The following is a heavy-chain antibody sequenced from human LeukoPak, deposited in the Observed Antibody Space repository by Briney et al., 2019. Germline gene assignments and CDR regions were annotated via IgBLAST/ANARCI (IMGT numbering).Heavy chain of an antibody. CDR3: ARLVGAATDPFDY. V-gene: IGHV4-39*01. J-gene: IGHJ4*02. CDR1: GASISGTRYY. CDR2: IYYSGTT. Sequence: SESLSLTCTVSGASISGTRYYWGWVRQPPGKGLEWIGTIYYSGTTYYTPSITSRVTISIDTSKNQFSLKLSSVTAADTAVYYCARLVGAATDPFDYWGQGTLVTVS. D-gene: IGHD1-26*01.